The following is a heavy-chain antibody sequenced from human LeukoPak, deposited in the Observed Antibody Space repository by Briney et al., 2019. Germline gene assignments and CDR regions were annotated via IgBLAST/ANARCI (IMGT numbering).Heavy chain of an antibody. D-gene: IGHD2-15*01. Sequence: SETLSLTCAVYGGSFSGYYWSWIRQPPGKGLEWIGEINHSGSTNYNPSLKSRVTISVDTSKNQFSLKLSSVTAADTAVYYCARKVSCSGGGCYEDFDYWGQGTLVTVSS. V-gene: IGHV4-34*01. CDR1: GGSFSGYY. J-gene: IGHJ4*02. CDR2: INHSGST. CDR3: ARKVSCSGGGCYEDFDY.